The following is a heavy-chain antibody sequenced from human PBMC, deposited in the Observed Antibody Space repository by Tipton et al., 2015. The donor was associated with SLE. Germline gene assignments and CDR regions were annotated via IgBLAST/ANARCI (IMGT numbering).Heavy chain of an antibody. D-gene: IGHD2-15*01. CDR3: ARNHGGTPFDY. CDR2: INHSGST. J-gene: IGHJ4*02. CDR1: GGSFSGYY. V-gene: IGHV4-34*01. Sequence: TLSLTCAVYGGSFSGYYWSWVRQPPGKGLEWIGEINHSGSTNYNPSLKSRVTISVDTSKNQFSLKLSSVTAADTAVYYCARNHGGTPFDYWGQGTLVPVSS.